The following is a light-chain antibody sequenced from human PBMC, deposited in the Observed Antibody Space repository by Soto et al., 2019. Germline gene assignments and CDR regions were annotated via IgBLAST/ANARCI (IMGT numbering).Light chain of an antibody. Sequence: QSVLTQPASVSGSPGQSITISCTGTSSDVGGYNYVSWYQQHPGKAPKLMICDVSNRPSGVSDRFSGSKSGNTASLTISGLQTEDEADYYRSSYSSASTVLVFGGGTK. CDR1: SSDVGGYNY. J-gene: IGLJ2*01. CDR3: SSYSSASTVLV. V-gene: IGLV2-14*01. CDR2: DVS.